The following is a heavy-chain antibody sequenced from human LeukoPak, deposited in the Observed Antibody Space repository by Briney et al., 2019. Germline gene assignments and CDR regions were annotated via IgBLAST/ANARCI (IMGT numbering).Heavy chain of an antibody. D-gene: IGHD3-22*01. V-gene: IGHV4-59*08. Sequence: SETLSLTCTVSGASISSYYWTWIRQPPGEGLEWIGFIYHSGSTNYNPSLKSRVTISVDTSTNQFSLKMKSVTAADTAVYYCAKHSFDSGDYFGEWGQGALVTVSS. CDR3: AKHSFDSGDYFGE. CDR2: IYHSGST. CDR1: GASISSYY. J-gene: IGHJ4*02.